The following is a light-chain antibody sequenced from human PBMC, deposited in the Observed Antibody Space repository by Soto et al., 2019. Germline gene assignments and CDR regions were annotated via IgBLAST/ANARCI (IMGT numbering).Light chain of an antibody. CDR3: QVWDSSSDHWV. V-gene: IGLV3-21*02. CDR2: DDV. Sequence: SYEVTQPPSVSVAPGQTARINCGGNNIGSKSVHWYQQKAGQAPVLVVYDDVDRPSGIPERISGSNSGNTATLTISRVEAGDEADYYCQVWDSSSDHWVFGGGTQLTVL. J-gene: IGLJ3*02. CDR1: NIGSKS.